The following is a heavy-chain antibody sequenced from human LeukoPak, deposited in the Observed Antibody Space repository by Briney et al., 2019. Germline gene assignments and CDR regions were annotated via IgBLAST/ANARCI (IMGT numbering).Heavy chain of an antibody. CDR3: AGSILTGYPNFDY. CDR2: ISSSSSSI. CDR1: GFTFSSYS. Sequence: PGGSLRLSCAASGFTFSSYSMNWVRQAPGKVLEWVSYISSSSSSIYDADSVRGRFTISRDNAKNSLYLQMNSLRAEDTAVYYCAGSILTGYPNFDYWGQGTLVTVSS. D-gene: IGHD3-9*01. J-gene: IGHJ4*02. V-gene: IGHV3-48*04.